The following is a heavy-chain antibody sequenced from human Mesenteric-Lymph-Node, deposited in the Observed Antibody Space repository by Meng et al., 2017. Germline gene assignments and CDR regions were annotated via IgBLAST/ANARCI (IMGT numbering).Heavy chain of an antibody. V-gene: IGHV4-59*01. J-gene: IGHJ6*02. D-gene: IGHD6-13*01. Sequence: SETLSLTCTVSGGSFSSYYWSWIRQPPGRGLEWIGYVYYSGSTDYNLSLKSRVTISVDTSKNQFYLKLRSVTAADTAVYYCARADSSSWYPYYYYYGMDVWGQGTTVTVSS. CDR1: GGSFSSYY. CDR3: ARADSSSWYPYYYYYGMDV. CDR2: VYYSGST.